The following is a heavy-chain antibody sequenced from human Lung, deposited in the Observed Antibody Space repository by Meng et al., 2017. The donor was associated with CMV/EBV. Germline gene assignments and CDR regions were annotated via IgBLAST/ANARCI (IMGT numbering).Heavy chain of an antibody. CDR3: ARDWAYYDSSGYYYGLDS. D-gene: IGHD3-22*01. J-gene: IGHJ4*02. V-gene: IGHV1-2*02. CDR1: TFNGYY. CDR2: INPNSGGT. Sequence: TFNGYYMHWVRQAPGQGLEWMGWINPNSGGTNYAQKFQGRVTMTRETSISTAYMELSRLRSDDTAVYYCARDWAYYDSSGYYYGLDSWGQGTLVTVSS.